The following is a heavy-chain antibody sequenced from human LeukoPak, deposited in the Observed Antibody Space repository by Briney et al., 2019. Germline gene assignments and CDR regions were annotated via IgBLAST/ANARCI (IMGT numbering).Heavy chain of an antibody. CDR2: IGTAGDT. V-gene: IGHV3-13*01. CDR1: GFTFSSHD. D-gene: IGHD3-10*01. Sequence: PGGSLRLSCAASGFTFSSHDMHWVRQATGKGLQWVSAIGTAGDTYYPGSVKGRFTISRENAKNSLYLEMNRLRAGDTAVYYCARVGGWVGDYYYYYMDVWGKGTTVTVSS. CDR3: ARVGGWVGDYYYYYMDV. J-gene: IGHJ6*03.